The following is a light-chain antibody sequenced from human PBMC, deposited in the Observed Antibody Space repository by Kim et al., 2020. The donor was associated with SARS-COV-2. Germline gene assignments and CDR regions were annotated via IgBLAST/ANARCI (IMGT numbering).Light chain of an antibody. CDR3: QHSHSLPYT. V-gene: IGKV1-39*01. Sequence: STAVTGRVTITCRASQRISSSFSWYQQKPGEAPKLLISAASTLHSGVPSRFSGSGSGTEFTLTIGSLEPEDCATYWCQHSHSLPYTFGQGTKLEI. J-gene: IGKJ2*01. CDR2: AAS. CDR1: QRISSS.